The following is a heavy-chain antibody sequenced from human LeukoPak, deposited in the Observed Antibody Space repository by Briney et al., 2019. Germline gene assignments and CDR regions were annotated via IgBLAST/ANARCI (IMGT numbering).Heavy chain of an antibody. J-gene: IGHJ3*02. CDR2: IYHSGST. Sequence: SETLSLTCAVSGGSISSSNWWSWVRQPPGKGLEWIGEIYHSGSTNYNPSLKSRVTRSVDKSKNQFSLKLSSVTAADTAVYYCARVSVAGTPRGVDIWGQGTMVTVSS. D-gene: IGHD6-19*01. CDR1: GGSISSSNW. V-gene: IGHV4-4*02. CDR3: ARVSVAGTPRGVDI.